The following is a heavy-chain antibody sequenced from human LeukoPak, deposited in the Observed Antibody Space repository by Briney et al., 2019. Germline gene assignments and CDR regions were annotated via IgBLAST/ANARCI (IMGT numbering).Heavy chain of an antibody. Sequence: ASVKVSCKASGYTFTGYYMHWVRQAPGQGLEWVGWINPNSGGTNYAQKFQGRVTMTRDTSISTAYMELSRLRSDDTALYYCARDSDLCSSTSCYTRWFDPWGQGTLVTVSS. CDR1: GYTFTGYY. CDR3: ARDSDLCSSTSCYTRWFDP. J-gene: IGHJ5*02. D-gene: IGHD2-2*02. CDR2: INPNSGGT. V-gene: IGHV1-2*02.